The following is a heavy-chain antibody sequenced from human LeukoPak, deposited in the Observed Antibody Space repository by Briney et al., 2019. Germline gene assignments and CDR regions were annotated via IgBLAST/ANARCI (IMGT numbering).Heavy chain of an antibody. CDR1: GGSISSYY. Sequence: SETLSLTCTVSGGSISSYYWSWLRQPPGKGLEWIGEINHSGSTNYNPSLKSRVTISVDTSKNQFSLKLSSVTAADTAVYYCARGPYSYGDYVEDYWGQGTLVTVSS. D-gene: IGHD4-17*01. CDR2: INHSGST. V-gene: IGHV4-34*01. J-gene: IGHJ4*02. CDR3: ARGPYSYGDYVEDY.